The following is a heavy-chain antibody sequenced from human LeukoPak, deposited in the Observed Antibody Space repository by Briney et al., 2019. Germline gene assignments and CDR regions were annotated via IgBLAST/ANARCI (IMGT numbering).Heavy chain of an antibody. CDR2: IYYSGST. Sequence: PSETLSLTCTVSGGSISSYYWSWIRQPPGKGLEWIGYIYYSGSTNYNPSLKSRVTISVDTSKNQSSLKLSSVTAADTAVYYCARGTNDFWSGYYNYYYGMDVWGQGTTVTVSS. CDR3: ARGTNDFWSGYYNYYYGMDV. D-gene: IGHD3-3*01. CDR1: GGSISSYY. J-gene: IGHJ6*02. V-gene: IGHV4-59*01.